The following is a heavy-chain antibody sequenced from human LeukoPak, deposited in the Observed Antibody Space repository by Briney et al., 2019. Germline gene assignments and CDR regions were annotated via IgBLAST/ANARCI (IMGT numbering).Heavy chain of an antibody. V-gene: IGHV3-9*01. CDR3: ATSSSWSDFDY. CDR1: GFTFDDYA. Sequence: GGSLRLSCAASGFTFDDYAMHWGRQAPGKGLEWVSGISWNSGSIVYADSVKGRFTISRDNAKNSLYLQMNSLRAEDTALYYCATSSSWSDFDYWGQGTLVTVSS. CDR2: ISWNSGSI. J-gene: IGHJ4*02. D-gene: IGHD6-13*01.